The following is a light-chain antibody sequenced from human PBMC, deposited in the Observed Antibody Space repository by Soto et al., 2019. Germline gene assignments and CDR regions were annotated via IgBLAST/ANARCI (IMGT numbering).Light chain of an antibody. CDR1: QTISGW. V-gene: IGKV1-39*01. Sequence: IQLTQSPSSLSASVGDRVTVSCRASQTISGWLAWYQQRPGKAPKLLISDAFSLRSGVPSRFSGSGSGTDFTLTISSLQPEDFATYYCQQSYSTPRTFGQGTKVDI. CDR2: DAF. J-gene: IGKJ1*01. CDR3: QQSYSTPRT.